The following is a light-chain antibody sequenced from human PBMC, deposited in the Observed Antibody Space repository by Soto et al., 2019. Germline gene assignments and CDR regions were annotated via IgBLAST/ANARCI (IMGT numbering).Light chain of an antibody. CDR3: QQYYSYSCT. CDR1: QSISSW. J-gene: IGKJ1*01. CDR2: DAS. V-gene: IGKV1-5*01. Sequence: DIQMTQSPSTLSASVGDRVTSTCRASQSISSWLAWYQQKPGKAPKLLIYDASSLESGVPSRFSGSGSGTEFTLTISSLQPDDFATYYCQQYYSYSCTFGQGTKVEIK.